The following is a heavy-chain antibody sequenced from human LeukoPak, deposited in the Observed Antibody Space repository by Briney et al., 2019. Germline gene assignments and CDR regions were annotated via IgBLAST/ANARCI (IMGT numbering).Heavy chain of an antibody. V-gene: IGHV1-2*02. CDR2: NNPNSGGT. D-gene: IGHD4-11*01. CDR1: GYTFTGYY. Sequence: ASVKVSCEASGYTFTGYYMHWGRHGPGQGLEWMGWNNPNSGGTNDTQKFQGRVTMNRGPSISTAYMVLGRLRSDDTAVYYCAITPVTHGFDPWLQGTLVTVPS. CDR3: AITPVTHGFDP. J-gene: IGHJ5*02.